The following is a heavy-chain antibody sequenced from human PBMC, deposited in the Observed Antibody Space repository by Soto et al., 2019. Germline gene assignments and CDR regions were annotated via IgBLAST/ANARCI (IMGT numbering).Heavy chain of an antibody. CDR3: TRAYGAETFDF. D-gene: IGHD3-10*01. V-gene: IGHV1-8*02. CDR2: MNRNSGNT. J-gene: IGHJ5*01. CDR1: GYTFNNYD. Sequence: ASVKVSCKASGYTFNNYDIHWVRQASGHGLEWMGWMNRNSGNTGYAQNFRGRVTMTQNTAIGTAYMELSSLRSDDTATYYCTRAYGAETFDFWGQGTRVTVSS.